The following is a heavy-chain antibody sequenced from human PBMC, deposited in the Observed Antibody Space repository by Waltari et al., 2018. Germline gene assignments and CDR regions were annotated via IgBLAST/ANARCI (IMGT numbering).Heavy chain of an antibody. Sequence: EVQLVESGAGLVPPGGSLRRSCEGSGLPFSDNWMSWVRQAPGKGLEWVANIKQDGSEKDYVDSVKGRFTISRDNAKKLLYLQMNSLRGEDTAVYYCTRDEAWGQGTLVTVSS. CDR3: TRDEA. J-gene: IGHJ5*02. CDR2: IKQDGSEK. V-gene: IGHV3-7*01. CDR1: GLPFSDNW.